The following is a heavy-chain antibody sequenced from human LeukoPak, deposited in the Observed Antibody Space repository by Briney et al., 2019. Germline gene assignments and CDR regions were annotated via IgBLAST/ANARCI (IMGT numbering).Heavy chain of an antibody. CDR2: ISGSGGST. Sequence: QPGGSLRLSCAASGFTFSSYAMSWVRQAPGKGLEWVSAISGSGGSTYYADSVKSRFTISRDNSKNTLYLQMNSLRAEDTAVYYCAKETSYQVRDPYNWFDPWGQGTLVTVSS. D-gene: IGHD4/OR15-4a*01. CDR1: GFTFSSYA. V-gene: IGHV3-23*01. J-gene: IGHJ5*02. CDR3: AKETSYQVRDPYNWFDP.